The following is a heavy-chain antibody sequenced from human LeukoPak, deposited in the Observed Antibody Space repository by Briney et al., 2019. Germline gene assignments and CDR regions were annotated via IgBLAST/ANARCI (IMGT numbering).Heavy chain of an antibody. Sequence: GGSLRLSCAASGFTFSNYAMSWVRQAPGQGLEWVSAVRGSGSSTWLSDSVKGRFIISRDNSQNTVYMQMNSLRDEDTAVYYCAKSQELYYDFWSGYSDYWGQGTLVTVSS. V-gene: IGHV3-23*01. CDR1: GFTFSNYA. CDR2: VRGSGSST. D-gene: IGHD3-3*01. J-gene: IGHJ4*02. CDR3: AKSQELYYDFWSGYSDY.